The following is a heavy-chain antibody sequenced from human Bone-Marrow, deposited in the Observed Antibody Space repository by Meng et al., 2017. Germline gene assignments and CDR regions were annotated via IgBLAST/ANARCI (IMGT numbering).Heavy chain of an antibody. CDR1: GGSSGISTW. CDR2: IYHSGST. D-gene: IGHD3-16*01. V-gene: IGHV4-4*02. CDR3: ARDEGLDLGPDNWFDP. Sequence: HIRQSVRGLGQPAGPLPLTCALSGGSSGISTWWSWVRQTPGKGLEWIGEIYHSGSTNYNPSLKSRVTISVDKSKNQFSLKLSSVTAADTAVYYCARDEGLDLGPDNWFDPWGQGTLVTVSS. J-gene: IGHJ5*02.